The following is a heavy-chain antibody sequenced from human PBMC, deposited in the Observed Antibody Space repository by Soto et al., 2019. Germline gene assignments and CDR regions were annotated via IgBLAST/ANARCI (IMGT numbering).Heavy chain of an antibody. Sequence: QVQLQESGPGLVKPSQTLSLTCTVSGGSISSGGYYWSWIRQHPGKGLEWIGYIYYSGSTYYNPSLKSRVTISVDTSKNQSYLKLSSVTAADTAVYYCAREGGIVGATAADYWGQGTLVTVSS. J-gene: IGHJ4*02. CDR3: AREGGIVGATAADY. CDR2: IYYSGST. V-gene: IGHV4-31*03. D-gene: IGHD1-26*01. CDR1: GGSISSGGYY.